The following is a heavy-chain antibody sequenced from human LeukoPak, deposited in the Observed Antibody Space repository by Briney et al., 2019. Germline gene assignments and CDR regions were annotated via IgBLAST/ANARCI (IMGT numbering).Heavy chain of an antibody. Sequence: SVKVSCKASGGTFSSYAISWVRQAPGQGLEWMGGIIPIFGTANYAQKFQGRVTITADKSTSTAYMELSSLRSEDTALYYCARVGVRAEDYYYYMDVWGKGTTVTVSS. CDR3: ARVGVRAEDYYYYMDV. J-gene: IGHJ6*03. V-gene: IGHV1-69*06. D-gene: IGHD3-10*01. CDR1: GGTFSSYA. CDR2: IIPIFGTA.